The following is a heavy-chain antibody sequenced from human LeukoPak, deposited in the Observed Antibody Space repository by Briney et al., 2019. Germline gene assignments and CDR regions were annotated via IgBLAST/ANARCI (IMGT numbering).Heavy chain of an antibody. V-gene: IGHV1-69*04. D-gene: IGHD3-10*01. J-gene: IGHJ6*02. Sequence: GASVKVSCKASGGTFSSYAISWVRQAPGQGLEWMGRIIPIFGIANYAQKFRGRVTITADKSTSTAYMELSSLRSEDTAVYYCASHYGSGTPGYGMDVWGQGTTVTVSS. CDR1: GGTFSSYA. CDR3: ASHYGSGTPGYGMDV. CDR2: IIPIFGIA.